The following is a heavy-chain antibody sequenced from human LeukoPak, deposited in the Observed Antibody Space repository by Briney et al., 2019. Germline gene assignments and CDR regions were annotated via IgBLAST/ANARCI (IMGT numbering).Heavy chain of an antibody. CDR2: INTDGSTT. J-gene: IGHJ4*02. CDR1: GFTFSNDW. CDR3: ARGRGGSYHY. Sequence: GGSLRLSCAASGFTFSNDWMHWVRQAPGKGLVWVSRINTDGSTTTYADSVKGRFTIPRDNAKNTLYLQMNSLRVEDTAVYYCARGRGGSYHYWGQGTLVTVSS. D-gene: IGHD1-26*01. V-gene: IGHV3-74*01.